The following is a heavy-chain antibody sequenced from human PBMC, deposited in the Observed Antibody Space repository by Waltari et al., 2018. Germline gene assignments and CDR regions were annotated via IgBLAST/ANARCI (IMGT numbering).Heavy chain of an antibody. CDR1: GFTFNKHW. V-gene: IGHV3-7*03. Sequence: EVQLVESGGALVQPGGSLRLPFAASGFTFNKHWMSWVRQAPGKGLEWVASIKEDGSEANYLESVKGRFTISRDNAKNSLFLQMNSLRAEDTAVYYCSDPPSDFWGQGTQVIVSS. D-gene: IGHD2-21*01. J-gene: IGHJ4*02. CDR3: SDPPSDF. CDR2: IKEDGSEA.